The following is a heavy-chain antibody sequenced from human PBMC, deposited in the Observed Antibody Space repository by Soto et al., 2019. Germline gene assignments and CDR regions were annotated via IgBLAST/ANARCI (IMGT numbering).Heavy chain of an antibody. J-gene: IGHJ4*02. V-gene: IGHV3-53*01. CDR1: GFTVSSNY. Sequence: GGSLRLSCAASGFTVSSNYMSWVRQAPGKGLEWVSVIYSGGSTYYADSVKGRFTISRDNSKNTLYLQMNSLRAEDTAVYYCARESRIGYYYGSGSYYYFDYWGQGTLVTVSS. D-gene: IGHD3-10*01. CDR2: IYSGGST. CDR3: ARESRIGYYYGSGSYYYFDY.